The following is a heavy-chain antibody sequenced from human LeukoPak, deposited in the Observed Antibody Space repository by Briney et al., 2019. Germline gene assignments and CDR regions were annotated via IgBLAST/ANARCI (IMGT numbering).Heavy chain of an antibody. D-gene: IGHD3-10*01. CDR2: ISLDGSNT. CDR3: ARDHRGVFDY. Sequence: PGGSLRLSCAASGFTFSSYWMHWVRQAPGKGLVWVSRISLDGSNTGYADSVKGRFTISRDNAKNSLYLQMNSLRVEDTAVYYCARDHRGVFDYWGQGTLVTVSS. CDR1: GFTFSSYW. V-gene: IGHV3-74*01. J-gene: IGHJ4*02.